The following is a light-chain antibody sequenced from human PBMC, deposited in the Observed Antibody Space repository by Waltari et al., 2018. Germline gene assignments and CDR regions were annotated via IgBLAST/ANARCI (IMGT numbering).Light chain of an antibody. V-gene: IGKV1-17*01. CDR3: QQRNSYPYS. J-gene: IGKJ2*03. Sequence: IQMTQSPSSLSASVGDKVTSTCRASQSISNALAWYQQKAWKDPNLLIYAASSLQSGVPSRFSCSGSGTDFTLTISSLQTEDFAVYYCQQRNSYPYSFGQGTKVEIK. CDR2: AAS. CDR1: QSISNA.